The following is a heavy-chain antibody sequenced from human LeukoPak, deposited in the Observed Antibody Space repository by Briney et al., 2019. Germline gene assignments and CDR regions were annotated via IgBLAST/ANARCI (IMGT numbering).Heavy chain of an antibody. Sequence: SGGSLRLSCAASGFTFSGYAMNWVRQAPGKGLEWVSYISSSSSTIQYADSVKGRFTISRDNAKNSLYLQMSSLRAEDTAVYYCARDHLYCSSTSCSQAYDAFDIWGQGTMVTVSS. CDR2: ISSSSSTI. CDR3: ARDHLYCSSTSCSQAYDAFDI. V-gene: IGHV3-48*04. J-gene: IGHJ3*02. D-gene: IGHD2-2*01. CDR1: GFTFSGYA.